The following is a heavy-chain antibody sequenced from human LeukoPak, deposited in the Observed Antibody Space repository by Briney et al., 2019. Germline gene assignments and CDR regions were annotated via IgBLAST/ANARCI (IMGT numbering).Heavy chain of an antibody. CDR3: AGDRIAAAGTALDY. CDR1: GFTFSSYA. Sequence: GGSLRPSCAASGFTFSSYAMHWVRQAPGKGLEWVAVISYDGSNKYYAGSVKGRFTISRDNSKNTLYLQMNSLRAEDTAVYYCAGDRIAAAGTALDYWGQGTLVTVSS. V-gene: IGHV3-30-3*01. CDR2: ISYDGSNK. D-gene: IGHD6-13*01. J-gene: IGHJ4*02.